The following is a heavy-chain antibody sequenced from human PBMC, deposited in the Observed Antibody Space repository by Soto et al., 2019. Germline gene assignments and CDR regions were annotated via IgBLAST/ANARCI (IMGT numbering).Heavy chain of an antibody. CDR2: MYHSGTS. D-gene: IGHD6-25*01. J-gene: IGHJ4*02. Sequence: PSETLSLTCAVSDYSISSGYYWGWIRQPPGKGLEWIGSMYHSGTSSYNPSPKSRVTMSVDTSKNEFSLKLSSVTATDTAVYYCARDHYSSGYMVSPYWGQGALVTVSS. CDR3: ARDHYSSGYMVSPY. CDR1: DYSISSGYY. V-gene: IGHV4-38-2*02.